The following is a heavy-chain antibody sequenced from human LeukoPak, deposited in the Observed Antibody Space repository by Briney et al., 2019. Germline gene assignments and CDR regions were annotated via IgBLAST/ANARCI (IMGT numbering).Heavy chain of an antibody. J-gene: IGHJ4*02. CDR3: ARGPLTVTTPYYFDY. CDR2: MNPNSGNT. CDR1: GYTFASYD. D-gene: IGHD4-11*01. V-gene: IGHV1-8*03. Sequence: ASVKVSCKASGYTFASYDINWVRQATGQGLEWMGWMNPNSGNTGYAQKFQGRVTITRNTSISTAYVELSSLRSEDTAVYYCARGPLTVTTPYYFDYWGQGTLVTVSS.